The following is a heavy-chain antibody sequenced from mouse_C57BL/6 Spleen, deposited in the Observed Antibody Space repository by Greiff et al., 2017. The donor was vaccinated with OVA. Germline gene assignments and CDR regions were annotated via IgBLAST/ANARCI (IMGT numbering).Heavy chain of an antibody. J-gene: IGHJ2*01. D-gene: IGHD2-13*01. Sequence: QVQLQQPGAELVRPGTSVKLSCTASGYTFTSYWMHWVKQRPGQGLEWIGVIDPSDSYTNYNQKFKGKATLTVDTSSSTAYMQLSSLTSEDSAVYYCATNDYDFDYWGQGTTLTVSS. CDR3: ATNDYDFDY. V-gene: IGHV1-59*01. CDR1: GYTFTSYW. CDR2: IDPSDSYT.